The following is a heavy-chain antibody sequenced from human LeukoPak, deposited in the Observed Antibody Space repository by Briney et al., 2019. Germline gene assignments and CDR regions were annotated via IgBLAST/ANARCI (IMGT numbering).Heavy chain of an antibody. D-gene: IGHD3-16*01. CDR3: ARDLYGDYFDY. V-gene: IGHV1-3*01. J-gene: IGHJ4*02. CDR2: INAGNENT. Sequence: ASVKVSCKASGYTFSRYGMHWVRQAPGQGLEWMGWINAGNENTKYSQKFQGRVSITRDTSASTAYMELSSLTSEDTAVYYCARDLYGDYFDYWGQGTLVTVSS. CDR1: GYTFSRYG.